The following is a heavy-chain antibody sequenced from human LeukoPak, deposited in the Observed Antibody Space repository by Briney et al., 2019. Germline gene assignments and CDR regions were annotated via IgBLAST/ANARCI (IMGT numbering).Heavy chain of an antibody. Sequence: RGESLKISCQGSGYSFASYWIAWVRQMPGKGLEWMGIIFPGDSVTRYRPSFQGQVTISADKSRMSAYLQWNSLKASDSAIYYCARLDRGDGSGNPDYWGQGTLVTVSS. CDR1: GYSFASYW. CDR2: IFPGDSVT. V-gene: IGHV5-51*01. D-gene: IGHD3-10*01. J-gene: IGHJ4*02. CDR3: ARLDRGDGSGNPDY.